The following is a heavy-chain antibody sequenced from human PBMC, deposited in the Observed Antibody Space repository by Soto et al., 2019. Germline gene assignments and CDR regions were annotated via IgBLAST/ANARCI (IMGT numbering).Heavy chain of an antibody. CDR3: AQQVRDGTSSTYYFDD. Sequence: GGSLRFSCVGSGFTFRNYAMSWVRQAAGKGLEWVSAISSAVNTYYAGSVKGRFTIARGNSKNTLSLQMNSLRAEDTAVYYCAQQVRDGTSSTYYFDDWGQGTLVTVSS. J-gene: IGHJ4*02. D-gene: IGHD6-6*01. CDR1: GFTFRNYA. V-gene: IGHV3-23*01. CDR2: ISSAVNT.